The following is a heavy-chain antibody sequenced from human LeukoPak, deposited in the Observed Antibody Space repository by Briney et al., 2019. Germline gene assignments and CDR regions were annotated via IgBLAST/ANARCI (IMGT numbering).Heavy chain of an antibody. D-gene: IGHD6-19*01. Sequence: GGSLRLSCAASGFNFSNNLIHWVRQAPGKGLEWVAVSSFNGVHTFYADSVKGRFVISGDNSKNTLYLQMNSLRVEDTGTYYCARFGNDSGWHDAFGYFDSWGQGVLVTVSS. V-gene: IGHV3-30*09. J-gene: IGHJ4*02. CDR3: ARFGNDSGWHDAFGYFDS. CDR2: SSFNGVHT. CDR1: GFNFSNNL.